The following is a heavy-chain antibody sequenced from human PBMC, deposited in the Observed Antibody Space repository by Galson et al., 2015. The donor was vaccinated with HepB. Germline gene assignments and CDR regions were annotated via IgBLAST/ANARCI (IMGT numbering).Heavy chain of an antibody. V-gene: IGHV3-23*01. CDR2: ISGNGIST. Sequence: SLRLSCAASRFTFNNYAMSWVRQAPGKGLEWVSTISGNGISTYYAGSVKGRFTLSRDNSKNTLYLQMNSLRAEDTAVYYCAKTHLEMATLNFDYWGQGTLVTVSS. D-gene: IGHD5-24*01. CDR3: AKTHLEMATLNFDY. J-gene: IGHJ4*02. CDR1: RFTFNNYA.